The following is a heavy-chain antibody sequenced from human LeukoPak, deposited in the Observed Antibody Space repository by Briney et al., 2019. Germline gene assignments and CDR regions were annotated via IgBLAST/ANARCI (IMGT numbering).Heavy chain of an antibody. V-gene: IGHV4-59*01. CDR2: IYYSGTT. Sequence: SETLSLTCTVSGGSFSSYYWNWIRQPPGKGLEWIGYIYYSGTTNYNPSLKSRVTISVDTSKNQFSLKLSSVTAADTAVYYCARAAAPNYYFDYWGQGTLVTVSS. D-gene: IGHD6-13*01. CDR1: GGSFSSYY. CDR3: ARAAAPNYYFDY. J-gene: IGHJ4*02.